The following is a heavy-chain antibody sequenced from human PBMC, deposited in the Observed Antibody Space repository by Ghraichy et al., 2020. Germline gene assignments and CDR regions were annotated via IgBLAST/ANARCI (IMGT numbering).Heavy chain of an antibody. D-gene: IGHD6-13*01. V-gene: IGHV3-30*09. Sequence: GGSLRLSCAASGFAFRPYSMHWVRQAPGKGLEWVSVISHNGTTTYYADSGKGRFAISRDNSKNTVFLMMNGLRAEDTAVYYCAKEISGSSWSYSYYAMDVWGQGTTVTVSS. CDR2: ISHNGTTT. CDR1: GFAFRPYS. J-gene: IGHJ6*02. CDR3: AKEISGSSWSYSYYAMDV.